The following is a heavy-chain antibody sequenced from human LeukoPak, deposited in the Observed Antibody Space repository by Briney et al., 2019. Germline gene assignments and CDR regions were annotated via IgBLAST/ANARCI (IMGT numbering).Heavy chain of an antibody. CDR3: ARGEGSSWYVFDY. Sequence: GGSLRLSCAASGFTVSSNYMSWVRQAPGKGLEWVSVIYSGGSTYYADSVKGRFTISRDNSKNTLYLQMNSLRAEDTAVYYCARGEGSSWYVFDYWGQGTLVTVSS. CDR2: IYSGGST. CDR1: GFTVSSNY. D-gene: IGHD6-13*01. J-gene: IGHJ4*02. V-gene: IGHV3-53*01.